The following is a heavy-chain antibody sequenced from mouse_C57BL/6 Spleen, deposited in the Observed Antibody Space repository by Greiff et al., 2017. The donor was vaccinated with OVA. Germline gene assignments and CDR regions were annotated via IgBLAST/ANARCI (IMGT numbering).Heavy chain of an antibody. CDR3: AKDYCGSSGYFDV. J-gene: IGHJ1*03. Sequence: EVQLQQSGAELVRPGASVKLSCTASGFTIKDYYMNWVKQRPEQGLEWIGRIDPEDGDTDYAAKFQGKATVTADTSSNTAYLQLSSLTSEDTAVYYCAKDYCGSSGYFDVWGTGTTVTVSS. CDR2: IDPEDGDT. D-gene: IGHD2-1*01. CDR1: GFTIKDYY. V-gene: IGHV14-1*01.